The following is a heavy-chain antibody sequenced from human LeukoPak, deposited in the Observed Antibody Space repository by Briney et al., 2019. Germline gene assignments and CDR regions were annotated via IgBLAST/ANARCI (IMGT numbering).Heavy chain of an antibody. Sequence: SETLSLTCTVSGGSISSSSYYWGWIRQPPGKGLEWIGIIYYSGSTYYNPSLKSRVTISVDTSKNQFSLRLSSVTAADTAVYYCARSTDYDSSGYYYPTYYYFDYWVQGTLVTVSS. D-gene: IGHD3-22*01. CDR1: GGSISSSSYY. V-gene: IGHV4-39*01. CDR3: ARSTDYDSSGYYYPTYYYFDY. J-gene: IGHJ4*02. CDR2: IYYSGST.